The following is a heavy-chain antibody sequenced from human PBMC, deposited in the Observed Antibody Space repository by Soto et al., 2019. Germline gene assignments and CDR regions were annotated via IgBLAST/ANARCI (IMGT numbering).Heavy chain of an antibody. Sequence: QVQLQQWGAGLLKPSETLSLTCAVYGGSFSGYYWSWIRQPPGKGLEWIGEINHSGSTNYNPSLKSRVTISLDTSKNQFSLKLSSVTAADTAVNYCARGHHTAMAGYYYYYGMDVWGQGTTVTVSS. V-gene: IGHV4-34*01. CDR3: ARGHHTAMAGYYYYYGMDV. J-gene: IGHJ6*02. D-gene: IGHD5-18*01. CDR1: GGSFSGYY. CDR2: INHSGST.